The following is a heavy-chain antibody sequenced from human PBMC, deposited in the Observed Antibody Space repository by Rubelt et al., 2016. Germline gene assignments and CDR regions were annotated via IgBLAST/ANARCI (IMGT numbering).Heavy chain of an antibody. CDR3: ARERDDYGDY. J-gene: IGHJ4*02. CDR1: GYTFTNYG. Sequence: QVQLVQSGAEVKKPGASVKVSCKASGYTFTNYGISWVRQAPGQGLEWMGWISAYNGNTNYAQKLKGRATRTTDTATSTAYRELRSLRSDDTAVYYCARERDDYGDYWGQGTLVTVSS. D-gene: IGHD5-24*01. CDR2: ISAYNGNT. V-gene: IGHV1-18*01.